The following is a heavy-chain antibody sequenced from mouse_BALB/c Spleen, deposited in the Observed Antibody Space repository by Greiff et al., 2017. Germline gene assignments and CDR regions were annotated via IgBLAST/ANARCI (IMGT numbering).Heavy chain of an antibody. CDR2: ISSGGST. J-gene: IGHJ2*01. V-gene: IGHV5-6-5*01. CDR3: ARVSYGNGGY. D-gene: IGHD2-1*01. Sequence: DVMLVESGGGLVKPGGSLKLSCAASGFTFSSYAMSWVRQTPEKRLEWVASISSGGSTYYPDSVKGRFTISRDNARNTLYLQMSSLRSEDAAMYCCARVSYGNGGYWGQGTTLTVSA. CDR1: GFTFSSYA.